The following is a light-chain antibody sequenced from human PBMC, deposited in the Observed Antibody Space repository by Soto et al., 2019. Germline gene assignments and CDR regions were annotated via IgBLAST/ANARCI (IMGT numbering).Light chain of an antibody. CDR3: SSYTSSSTVV. CDR1: SSDVGGYNS. V-gene: IGLV2-14*03. Sequence: QSVLTQPASVSGSPGQSITISCTGTSSDVGGYNSVSWYQQHPGKAPKLMIYYVSNRPSGVSNRFSGSKSVNTASLTISGLQAEDEADYYCSSYTSSSTVVFGGGTKLTVL. CDR2: YVS. J-gene: IGLJ2*01.